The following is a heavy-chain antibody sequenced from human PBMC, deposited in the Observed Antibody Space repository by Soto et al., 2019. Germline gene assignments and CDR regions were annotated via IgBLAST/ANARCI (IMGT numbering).Heavy chain of an antibody. D-gene: IGHD2-8*02. V-gene: IGHV4-4*02. CDR1: GGSISTDNW. CDR2: TYHSGST. Sequence: QVQLQESGPGLVEPSGTLSLTCTVSGGSISTDNWWSWVRQTPGKGLEWIGETYHSGSTHYNPSLKSRVTISVDNSNTQFSLTLSSTTAADTGVYYCANDIHWCLGYWGQGTLVTVSS. J-gene: IGHJ4*02. CDR3: ANDIHWCLGY.